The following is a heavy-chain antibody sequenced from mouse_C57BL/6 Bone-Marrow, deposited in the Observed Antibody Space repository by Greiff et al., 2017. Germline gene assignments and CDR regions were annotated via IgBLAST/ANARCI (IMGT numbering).Heavy chain of an antibody. CDR3: ARWGYPRWYFDV. V-gene: IGHV1-80*01. J-gene: IGHJ1*03. CDR1: GYAFSSYW. CDR2: IYPGDGDT. D-gene: IGHD3-1*01. Sequence: QVQLKESGAELVKPGASVKISCKASGYAFSSYWMNWVKQRPGKGLEWIGQIYPGDGDTNYNGKFKGKATLTADKSSSTAYMQLSSLTSEDSAVYFCARWGYPRWYFDVWGTGTTVTVAS.